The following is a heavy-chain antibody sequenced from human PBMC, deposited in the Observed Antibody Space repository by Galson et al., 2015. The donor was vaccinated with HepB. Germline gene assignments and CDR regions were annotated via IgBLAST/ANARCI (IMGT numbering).Heavy chain of an antibody. Sequence: SLRLSCAASGFTVSSNYMSWVRQAPGKGPEWVSVIYSAGKTYYADSVKGRLSISRDTSKNTLDLQMNSLRVEDTAVYYCARLNAGGYWYIDLWGRGTPVTVSS. CDR2: IYSAGKT. CDR3: ARLNAGGYWYIDL. CDR1: GFTVSSNY. J-gene: IGHJ2*01. D-gene: IGHD3-16*01. V-gene: IGHV3-53*01.